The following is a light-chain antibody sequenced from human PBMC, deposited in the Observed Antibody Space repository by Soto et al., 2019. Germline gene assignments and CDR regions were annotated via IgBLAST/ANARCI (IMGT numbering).Light chain of an antibody. CDR2: EVT. V-gene: IGLV2-14*01. CDR1: SSDVGGYNH. Sequence: QSALTQPASVSGSPGQSITISCTGSSSDVGGYNHVSWYQQHPGKAPKVIIYEVTSRPSGVSNRFSGSKSGNTASLTISGLQAEDEAHYYCSSYRRSNIWVFGGGTKVTVL. J-gene: IGLJ3*02. CDR3: SSYRRSNIWV.